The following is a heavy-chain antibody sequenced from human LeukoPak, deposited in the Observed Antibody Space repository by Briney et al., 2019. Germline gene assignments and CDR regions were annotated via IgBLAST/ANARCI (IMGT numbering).Heavy chain of an antibody. D-gene: IGHD5-18*01. J-gene: IGHJ3*02. V-gene: IGHV4-30-4*01. CDR1: GGSISSGDYY. CDR3: ARGYSYGHSGTFDI. CDR2: IYYSGST. Sequence: SETLSLTCTVSGGSISSGDYYWSWIRQPPGKGLEWIGYIYYSGSTYYNPSLKSRVSISVDTSKNQFSLKLSSVTAADTAMYYCARGYSYGHSGTFDIWGQGTMVIVSS.